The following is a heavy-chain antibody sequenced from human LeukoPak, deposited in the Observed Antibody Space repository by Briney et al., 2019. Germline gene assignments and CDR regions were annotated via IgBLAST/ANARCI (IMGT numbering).Heavy chain of an antibody. CDR3: ARAYDYYDSSGYFFDH. J-gene: IGHJ4*02. Sequence: SETLSLTCAVYGGSFSGDYWSWIRQPPGKGLEWIGEINHSGSTNYNLSLKSRVTISVDTSKNQFSLKLSSVTAADTAVYYCARAYDYYDSSGYFFDHWGQGTLVTVSS. V-gene: IGHV4-34*01. D-gene: IGHD3-22*01. CDR1: GGSFSGDY. CDR2: INHSGST.